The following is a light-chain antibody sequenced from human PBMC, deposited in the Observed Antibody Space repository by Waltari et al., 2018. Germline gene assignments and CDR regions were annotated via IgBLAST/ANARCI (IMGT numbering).Light chain of an antibody. CDR1: QSINTN. J-gene: IGKJ1*01. CDR2: VAS. V-gene: IGKV1-39*01. Sequence: DIQMTQSPSSLSASVGDRVIIPCRASQSINTNLNWDQQKPGQAPKLLIYVASSLQSGVPSRFSGTGSGTDFTLTINSLQPEDFATYYCQQSYSTWTFGQGTKVEIK. CDR3: QQSYSTWT.